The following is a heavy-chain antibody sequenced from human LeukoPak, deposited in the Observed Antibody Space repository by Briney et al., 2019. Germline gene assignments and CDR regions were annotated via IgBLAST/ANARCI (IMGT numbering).Heavy chain of an antibody. CDR3: ARHSSWFDP. CDR1: GGSISSSSYY. V-gene: IGHV4-61*05. D-gene: IGHD2/OR15-2a*01. CDR2: IYYSGST. J-gene: IGHJ5*02. Sequence: SETLSLTCTVSGGSISSSSYYWSWIRQPPGKGLEWIGYIYYSGSTNYNPSLKSRVTISVDTSKNQFSLKLSSVTAADTAVYYCARHSSWFDPWGQGTLATVSS.